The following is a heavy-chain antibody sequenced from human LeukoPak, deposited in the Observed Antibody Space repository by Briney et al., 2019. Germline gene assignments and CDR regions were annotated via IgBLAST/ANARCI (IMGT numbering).Heavy chain of an antibody. CDR1: GFTFSTYA. Sequence: PGRSLRLSCAASGFTFSTYAMYWVRQAPGKGLDGVAVITNDGSNQYYSNSVKGRFTISRDNSKNTLYLQMDCLTADDTAVYYCARTWGMDAWGQGTTVTVSS. CDR3: ARTWGMDA. CDR2: ITNDGSNQ. V-gene: IGHV3-30-3*01. J-gene: IGHJ6*02.